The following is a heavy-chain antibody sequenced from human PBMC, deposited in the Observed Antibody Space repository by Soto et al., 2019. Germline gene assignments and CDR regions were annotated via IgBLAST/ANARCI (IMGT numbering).Heavy chain of an antibody. CDR3: ARLTDYSTLRYYGMDV. Sequence: PXELLTICCRGAGYSFTSYWIGWVRQMPGKGLEWMGIIYPVDSDTRYSPSFQGQVTISADKSISTAYLQWSSLKASDTAMYYCARLTDYSTLRYYGMDVWGQGTTVTVYS. J-gene: IGHJ6*02. CDR1: GYSFTSYW. CDR2: IYPVDSDT. V-gene: IGHV5-51*01. D-gene: IGHD2-15*01.